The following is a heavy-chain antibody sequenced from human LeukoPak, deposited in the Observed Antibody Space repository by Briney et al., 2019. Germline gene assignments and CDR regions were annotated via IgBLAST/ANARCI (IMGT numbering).Heavy chain of an antibody. V-gene: IGHV4-4*07. J-gene: IGHJ3*02. CDR3: ARAAPALEAAAGTDAFDI. D-gene: IGHD6-13*01. Sequence: SETLSLTCTVSGGSISSYHWSWIRQPAGKGLEWIGRIYTSGSPNYHRSLKSRVTMSVDTSKNQCPLKLSSVTASDTAVYYCARAAPALEAAAGTDAFDIWGQGTMVTVSS. CDR2: IYTSGSP. CDR1: GGSISSYH.